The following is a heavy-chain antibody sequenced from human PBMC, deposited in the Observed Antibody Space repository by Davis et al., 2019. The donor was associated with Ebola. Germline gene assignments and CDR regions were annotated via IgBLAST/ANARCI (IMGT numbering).Heavy chain of an antibody. J-gene: IGHJ4*02. V-gene: IGHV3-74*01. CDR1: GFSISSHS. Sequence: GESLKISCAASGFSISSHSMHWVRQAPGKGLVWISRINSDGSSTSYADSVKGRFTISRDNAKNTLYLQMNSLRVEDTAVYYCARGLWGLDYWGQGTLVTVSS. D-gene: IGHD3-16*01. CDR2: INSDGSST. CDR3: ARGLWGLDY.